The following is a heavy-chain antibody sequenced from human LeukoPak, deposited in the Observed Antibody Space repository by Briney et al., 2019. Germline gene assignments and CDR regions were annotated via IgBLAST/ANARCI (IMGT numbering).Heavy chain of an antibody. J-gene: IGHJ4*02. Sequence: SETLSLTCTVSGGSISSYYWSWIRQPPGKGLEWIGYIYYSGSTNYNTSLKSRVTISVDTSKNQFSLKLSSVTAADTAVYYCARYCSSTSCSFDYWGQGTLVTVSS. D-gene: IGHD2-2*01. CDR1: GGSISSYY. CDR3: ARYCSSTSCSFDY. V-gene: IGHV4-59*01. CDR2: IYYSGST.